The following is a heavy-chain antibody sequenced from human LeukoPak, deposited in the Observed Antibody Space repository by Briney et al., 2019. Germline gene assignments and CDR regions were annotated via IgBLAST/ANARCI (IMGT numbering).Heavy chain of an antibody. Sequence: GGSLRLSCAASGFTFSSYWMSWVRQAPGKGLEWVANIKQDGSEKYYVDSVKGRFTISRDNAKNSLYLQMNSLRAEDTAVYYCAREKSPDYDILCYMDVWGKGTTVTVSS. CDR1: GFTFSSYW. CDR3: AREKSPDYDILCYMDV. D-gene: IGHD3-9*01. J-gene: IGHJ6*03. V-gene: IGHV3-7*01. CDR2: IKQDGSEK.